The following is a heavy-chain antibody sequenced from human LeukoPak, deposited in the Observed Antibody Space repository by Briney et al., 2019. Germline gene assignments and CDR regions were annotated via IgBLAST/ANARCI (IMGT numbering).Heavy chain of an antibody. D-gene: IGHD3-10*01. Sequence: PGGSLRLSCAASGCIYSSYAMHGFRQAPGKGLEWVAGISYDGSNKYYADSVKGRFTISRDNSKNTLYLQMNSLRAEDTAVYYCDTDYGSGSYLDDWGQGTLVTVSS. CDR2: ISYDGSNK. V-gene: IGHV3-30-3*01. CDR3: DTDYGSGSYLDD. CDR1: GCIYSSYA. J-gene: IGHJ4*02.